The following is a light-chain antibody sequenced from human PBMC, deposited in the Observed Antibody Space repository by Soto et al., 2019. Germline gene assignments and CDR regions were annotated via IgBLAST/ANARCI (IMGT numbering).Light chain of an antibody. V-gene: IGKV1-NL1*01. J-gene: IGKJ3*01. CDR1: QGVSKW. Sequence: DIQLTQSPSSLSASVGDRVTITCRASQGVSKWLAWYQQKPGKAPILLIHGASNLQTGVPSRFSGSGSGTDFVLTITSLQPEDVAAYFCQQYFRTPPTFGPGTKVDIK. CDR3: QQYFRTPPT. CDR2: GAS.